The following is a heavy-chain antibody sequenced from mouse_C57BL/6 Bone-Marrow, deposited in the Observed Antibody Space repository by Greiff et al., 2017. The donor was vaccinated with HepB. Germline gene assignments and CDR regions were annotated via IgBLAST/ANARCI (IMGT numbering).Heavy chain of an antibody. CDR2: IWSDGST. CDR1: GFSLTSYG. D-gene: IGHD3-3*01. CDR3: ARHGLGQGYLDY. J-gene: IGHJ2*01. V-gene: IGHV2-6-1*01. Sequence: QVHVKQSGPGLVAPSQSLSITCTVSGFSLTSYGVHWVRQPPGKGLEWLVVIWSDGSTTYNSALKSRLSISKDNSKSQVFLKMNSLQTDDTAMYYCARHGLGQGYLDYWGQGTTLTVSS.